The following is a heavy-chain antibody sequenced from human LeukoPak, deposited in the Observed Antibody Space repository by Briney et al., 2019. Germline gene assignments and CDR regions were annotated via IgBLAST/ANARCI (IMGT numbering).Heavy chain of an antibody. J-gene: IGHJ4*02. CDR2: IYYSGST. Sequence: SETLSLTCTVSGGSISNYYWSWIRQPPGKGLEWIGYIYYSGSTNYNPSLKSRVTISVDTSKNQFSLKLSSVTATDTAVYYCASLSTVTQGYFDSWGQGTLVTVSS. CDR1: GGSISNYY. V-gene: IGHV4-59*08. CDR3: ASLSTVTQGYFDS. D-gene: IGHD4-17*01.